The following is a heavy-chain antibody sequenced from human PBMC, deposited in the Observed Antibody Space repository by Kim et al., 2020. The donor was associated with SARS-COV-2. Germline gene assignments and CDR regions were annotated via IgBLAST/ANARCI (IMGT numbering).Heavy chain of an antibody. CDR2: SKNKAASFTA. Sequence: GGSLRLSCAASGFIFSDNYMEWVRQAPGKGLEWVGRSKNKAASFTAQYAASVNGRFTISRDDSKNLLFLQLNSLRTEDTAVYYCTKTFLYQKMDVWGQGT. J-gene: IGHJ6*02. D-gene: IGHD2-2*01. CDR1: GFIFSDNY. V-gene: IGHV3-72*01. CDR3: TKTFLYQKMDV.